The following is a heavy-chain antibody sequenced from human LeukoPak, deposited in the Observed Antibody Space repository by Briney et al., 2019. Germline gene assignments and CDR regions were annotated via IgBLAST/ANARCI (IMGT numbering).Heavy chain of an antibody. J-gene: IGHJ4*02. CDR1: GGSISSYY. D-gene: IGHD6-19*01. CDR3: ARGPLYSSGWYYFDY. Sequence: SETLSLTCTVSGGSISSYYWSWIRQPAGKGLEWIGRIYTSGSTNYNPSLKSRVTISVDKSKSQFSLKLSSVTAADTAVYYCARGPLYSSGWYYFDYWGQGTLVTVSS. V-gene: IGHV4-4*07. CDR2: IYTSGST.